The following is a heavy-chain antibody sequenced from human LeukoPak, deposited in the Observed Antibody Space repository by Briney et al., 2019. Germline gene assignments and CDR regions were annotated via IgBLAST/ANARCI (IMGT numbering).Heavy chain of an antibody. V-gene: IGHV3-15*01. CDR2: IKAKAHGGTI. D-gene: IGHD2-15*01. CDR1: GFTFINAW. J-gene: IGHJ4*02. CDR3: AKAPVTSCSGVYCHPFDY. Sequence: PGGSLRLSCAASGFTFINAWMAWVRQAPGKGLEWVGRIKAKAHGGTIEYAAPVKGRFTISRDDSKNTLYLQMNSLRAEDAAVYYCAKAPVTSCSGVYCHPFDYWGQGTLVTVSS.